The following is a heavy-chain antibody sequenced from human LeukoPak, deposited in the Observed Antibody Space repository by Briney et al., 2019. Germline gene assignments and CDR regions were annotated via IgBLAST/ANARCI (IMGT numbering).Heavy chain of an antibody. CDR3: VAEKGGRDFQH. CDR1: GFTFSSHD. Sequence: PGRSLRLSCAASGFTFSSHDMHWVRQAPGKGLEWVAFISYDAAYENYPDSVKGRFTISSDNSRNTLYLQMNSLRADDTAVDYCVAEKGGRDFQHWGQGTLVTVSS. CDR2: ISYDAAYE. V-gene: IGHV3-30*03. J-gene: IGHJ1*01.